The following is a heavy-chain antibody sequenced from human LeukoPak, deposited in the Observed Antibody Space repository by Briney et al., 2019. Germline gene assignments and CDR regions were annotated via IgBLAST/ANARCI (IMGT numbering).Heavy chain of an antibody. CDR2: ISGSGGST. CDR3: AGRGGSYYEPIDAFDI. J-gene: IGHJ3*02. Sequence: RSGGSLRLSCAASGFTFSSYAMSWVRQAPGKGLEWVSAISGSGGSTYYADSLKGRFTISRDNSKNTLYLQMNSLRAEDTAVYYCAGRGGSYYEPIDAFDIWGQGTMVTVSS. CDR1: GFTFSSYA. V-gene: IGHV3-23*01. D-gene: IGHD1-26*01.